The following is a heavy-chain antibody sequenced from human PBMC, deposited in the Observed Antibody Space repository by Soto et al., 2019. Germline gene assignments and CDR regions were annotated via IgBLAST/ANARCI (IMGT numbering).Heavy chain of an antibody. D-gene: IGHD2-15*01. J-gene: IGHJ4*02. V-gene: IGHV3-7*05. CDR3: ARARLSRGYSGPRGGHCSGGSCYSGYYFDY. CDR1: GFTFSSYW. Sequence: GGSLRLSCAASGFTFSSYWMSWVRQAPGKGLEWVANIKQDGSEKYYVDSVKGRFTISRDNAKNSLYLQMNSLRAEDTAVYYCARARLSRGYSGPRGGHCSGGSCYSGYYFDYWGQGTLVTVSS. CDR2: IKQDGSEK.